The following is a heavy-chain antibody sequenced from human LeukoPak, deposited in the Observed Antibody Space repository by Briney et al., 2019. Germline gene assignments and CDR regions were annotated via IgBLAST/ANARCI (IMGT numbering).Heavy chain of an antibody. CDR3: VSDLCGGDAQ. V-gene: IGHV3-74*01. CDR2: IDEDGKTI. Sequence: GGSVRLSRAASGFTFNSYLMHWVRQAPGKGLVWVSRIDEDGKTIDYADSVKGRFTISRDNAKDTLYLQMSSRRDEDTAVYYCVSDLCGGDAQGGGGTLVTVP. D-gene: IGHD2-21*02. J-gene: IGHJ4*02. CDR1: GFTFNSYL.